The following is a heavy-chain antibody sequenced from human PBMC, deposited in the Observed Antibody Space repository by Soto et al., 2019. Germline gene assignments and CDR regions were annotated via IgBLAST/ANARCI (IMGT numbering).Heavy chain of an antibody. J-gene: IGHJ6*02. V-gene: IGHV4-61*03. CDR1: GDSVTSGSYY. CDR3: AREWGLLPYYVMNV. D-gene: IGHD7-27*01. Sequence: SETLSLTCTVSGDSVTSGSYYWPWLRQPPGKGLEWIGYISYTGRTKYNPSLQSRVTISVDTSKNDFSLNLSSVTAADTAVYFCAREWGLLPYYVMNVWGHGTAVT. CDR2: ISYTGRT.